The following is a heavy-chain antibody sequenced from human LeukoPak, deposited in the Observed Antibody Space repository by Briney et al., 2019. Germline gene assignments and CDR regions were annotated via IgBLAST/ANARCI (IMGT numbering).Heavy chain of an antibody. D-gene: IGHD3-3*01. V-gene: IGHV7-4-1*02. CDR2: INTSTGNP. CDR1: GYTFTSYA. CDR3: ARDPISDFWSGYYLNWFDP. Sequence: ASVKVSCKASGYTFTSYAMNWVRQAPGQGLEWMGWINTSTGNPTYAQGFTGRFVFSLDTSVSTAYLQISSLKAEDTAVYYCARDPISDFWSGYYLNWFDPWGQGTLVTVSS. J-gene: IGHJ5*02.